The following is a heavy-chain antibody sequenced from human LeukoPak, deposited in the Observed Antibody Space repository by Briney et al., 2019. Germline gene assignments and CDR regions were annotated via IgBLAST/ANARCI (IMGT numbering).Heavy chain of an antibody. CDR3: ARGRDGYNFLNRGEYYYFDY. CDR2: IYYSGST. CDR1: GGSISSYY. Sequence: SETLSLTCTVSGGSISSYYWSWIRQPPGKGLEWIGYIYYSGSTNYNPSLKSRVTISVDTSKNQFSLKLSSVTAAGTAVYYCARGRDGYNFLNRGEYYYFDYWGQGILVTVSS. J-gene: IGHJ4*02. D-gene: IGHD5-24*01. V-gene: IGHV4-59*12.